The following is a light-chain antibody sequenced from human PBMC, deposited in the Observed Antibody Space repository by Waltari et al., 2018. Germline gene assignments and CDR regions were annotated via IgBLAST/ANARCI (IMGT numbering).Light chain of an antibody. Sequence: QSALTQAASVSASPGQSITISCTGTSSDIGTYDYVSWFQQYPGRAPKLMIYDVRNRPLGVSNRFSGSKAGITASLRISRLLAEDEAYYCCSSYTSSTTWVCGGGTKLTVL. J-gene: IGLJ3*02. V-gene: IGLV2-14*01. CDR1: SSDIGTYDY. CDR3: SSYTSSTTWV. CDR2: DVR.